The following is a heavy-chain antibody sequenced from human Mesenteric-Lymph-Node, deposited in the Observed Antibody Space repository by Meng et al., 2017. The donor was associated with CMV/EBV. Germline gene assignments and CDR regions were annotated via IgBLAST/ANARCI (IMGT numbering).Heavy chain of an antibody. J-gene: IGHJ6*02. D-gene: IGHD2-2*01. Sequence: GGSLRLSCAASGFTFSDYFMSWIRQAPGKGLEWISYISSSGSTIYYADSVKGRFTISRDNAKNSLYLQMNSLRAEDTAVYYCAKDRRSVQDLYGSTSCYFCYYGMDVWGQGTTVTVSS. CDR3: AKDRRSVQDLYGSTSCYFCYYGMDV. CDR1: GFTFSDYF. V-gene: IGHV3-11*01. CDR2: ISSSGSTI.